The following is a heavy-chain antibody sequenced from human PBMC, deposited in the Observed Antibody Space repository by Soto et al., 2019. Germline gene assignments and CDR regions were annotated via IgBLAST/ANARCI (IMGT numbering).Heavy chain of an antibody. CDR1: GGSINSGGYY. J-gene: IGHJ6*02. CDR3: ARATPSVATLGYGMDV. D-gene: IGHD5-12*01. V-gene: IGHV4-31*03. CDR2: IYYTGST. Sequence: QVQLQESGPGLVKPSQTLSLTCTVSGGSINSGGYYWNWIRQHPGRGLEWMGYIYYTGSTYYNPSLKRRITFSIDTSRNQLSLKVNSVTAADTAVYYCARATPSVATLGYGMDVWGQGTTVVVSS.